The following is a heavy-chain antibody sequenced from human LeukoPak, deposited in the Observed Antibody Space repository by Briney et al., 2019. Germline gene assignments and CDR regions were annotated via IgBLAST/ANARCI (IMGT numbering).Heavy chain of an antibody. CDR1: GFTFSSYG. CDR2: IWYDGSNK. J-gene: IGHJ6*03. V-gene: IGHV3-33*01. Sequence: GGSLRLSCAASGFTFSSYGMHWVRQAPGKGLEWVAVIWYDGSNKYYADSVKGRFTISRDNSKNTLYLQMNSLETEDTAVYYCSRVERSSLGNYYYCMAVWGKGTSVTVSS. CDR3: SRVERSSLGNYYYCMAV. D-gene: IGHD2-2*01.